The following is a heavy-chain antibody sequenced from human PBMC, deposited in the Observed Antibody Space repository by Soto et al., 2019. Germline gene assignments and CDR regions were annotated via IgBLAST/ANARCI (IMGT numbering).Heavy chain of an antibody. J-gene: IGHJ6*02. CDR2: IYSGGST. Sequence: EVQLLESGGGLVQPGGSLRLSCAASGFTFSDYAMTWVRQAPGKGLESVSGIYSGGSTYYADSVKGRFTISRDNSRNTLYLQMNSLRAEDTAVYYCAREHEGSGYYSGMDVWGQGTTVTVSS. D-gene: IGHD3-22*01. CDR3: AREHEGSGYYSGMDV. V-gene: IGHV3-23*03. CDR1: GFTFSDYA.